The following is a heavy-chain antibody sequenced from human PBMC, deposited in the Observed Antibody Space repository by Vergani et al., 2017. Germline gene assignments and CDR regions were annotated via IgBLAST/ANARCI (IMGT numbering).Heavy chain of an antibody. Sequence: QVQLQESGPGLVRPSQTLSLTCTVSGGSISSGCYYWSWFRQPAGKGLEWIGRFYTGGGTSYNPSLKSPVTISVDTSKNQFSLQLSSVTAADTAVYYCARDPRYSTTWPFLLLDMDVWGQGTTVTVSS. J-gene: IGHJ6*02. CDR3: ARDPRYSTTWPFLLLDMDV. V-gene: IGHV4-61*02. D-gene: IGHD6-13*01. CDR1: GGSISSGCYY. CDR2: FYTGGGT.